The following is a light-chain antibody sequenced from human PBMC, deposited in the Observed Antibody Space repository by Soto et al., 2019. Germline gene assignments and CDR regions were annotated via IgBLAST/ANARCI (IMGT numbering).Light chain of an antibody. CDR3: SSYAGSVYV. Sequence: QSVLTQPPSASGSPGQSVTISCTGTSSDVGGYNYVSWYQQHPGKAPKLMIYEVSKRPSGVPDRFSGSTPGNTASLTVSGLQAEDEADYYCSSYAGSVYVFGTGTKVTVL. CDR2: EVS. CDR1: SSDVGGYNY. V-gene: IGLV2-8*01. J-gene: IGLJ1*01.